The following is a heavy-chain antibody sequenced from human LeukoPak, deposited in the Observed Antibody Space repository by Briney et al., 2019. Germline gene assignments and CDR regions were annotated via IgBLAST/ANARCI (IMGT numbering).Heavy chain of an antibody. J-gene: IGHJ4*02. D-gene: IGHD3-22*01. V-gene: IGHV3-53*01. Sequence: GGSLRLSCAASGFTVSSSYMSWVRQAPGKGLEWVSVIYSGGTTSYADSVKGRFTISRDNSKNTLYLQMNSLRAEDTAVYYCASNYYDSSGYLPYWGQGTLVTVSS. CDR1: GFTVSSSY. CDR2: IYSGGTT. CDR3: ASNYYDSSGYLPY.